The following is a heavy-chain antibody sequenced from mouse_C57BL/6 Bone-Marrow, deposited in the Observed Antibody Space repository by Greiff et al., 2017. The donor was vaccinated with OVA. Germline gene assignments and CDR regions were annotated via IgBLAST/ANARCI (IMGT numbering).Heavy chain of an antibody. CDR3: ARPPGHYSARDY. CDR1: GFTFSDYG. J-gene: IGHJ4*01. D-gene: IGHD4-1*01. Sequence: EVMLVESGGGLVKPGGSLTLSCAASGFTFSDYGMHWVRQAPEKGLEWVAYISSGSSTLYYADTVKGRFTISRDNAKNTLFLHMTSLRSADTAMYYCARPPGHYSARDYWGQGTSVTVSS. V-gene: IGHV5-17*01. CDR2: ISSGSSTL.